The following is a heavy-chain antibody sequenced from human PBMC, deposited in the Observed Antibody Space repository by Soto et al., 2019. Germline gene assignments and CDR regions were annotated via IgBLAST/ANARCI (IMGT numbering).Heavy chain of an antibody. CDR2: INPNSGGT. Sequence: QVQLVQSGAEVKKPGASVKVSCKASGYTFTGYYMHWVRQAPGQGLEWMGWINPNSGGTNYAQKFQGRVTMTRDTSISTAYMELSRLRSDDTAVYYCARGRVGNYNFLSPFDYWGQGTLVTVSS. CDR1: GYTFTGYY. J-gene: IGHJ4*02. D-gene: IGHD1-7*01. CDR3: ARGRVGNYNFLSPFDY. V-gene: IGHV1-2*02.